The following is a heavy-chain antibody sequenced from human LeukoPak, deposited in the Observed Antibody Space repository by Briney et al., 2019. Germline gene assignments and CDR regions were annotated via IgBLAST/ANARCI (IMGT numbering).Heavy chain of an antibody. J-gene: IGHJ4*02. CDR1: GITFSSYG. D-gene: IGHD6-6*01. V-gene: IGHV3-23*01. Sequence: GGTLRLSCAASGITFSSYGMSWVRQVPGKGLEWVSSISHTGGSPYYADSVKGRFTVSRDNSKNTLYLQMNSLRAEDTAVYYCARDSQARSSSDFDYWGQGTLVTVSS. CDR2: ISHTGGSP. CDR3: ARDSQARSSSDFDY.